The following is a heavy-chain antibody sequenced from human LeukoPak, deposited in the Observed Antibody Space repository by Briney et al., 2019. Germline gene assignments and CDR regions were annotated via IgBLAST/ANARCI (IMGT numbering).Heavy chain of an antibody. CDR2: IIPIFGTA. D-gene: IGHD4-17*01. V-gene: IGHV1-69*05. Sequence: ASVKVSCKASGGTFSSYANSWVRQAPGQGLEWMGRIIPIFGTANYAQKFQGRVTITTDESTSTAYMELSSLRSEDTAVYYCAREPGGGDYGYLGYWGQGTLVTVSS. J-gene: IGHJ4*02. CDR3: AREPGGGDYGYLGY. CDR1: GGTFSSYA.